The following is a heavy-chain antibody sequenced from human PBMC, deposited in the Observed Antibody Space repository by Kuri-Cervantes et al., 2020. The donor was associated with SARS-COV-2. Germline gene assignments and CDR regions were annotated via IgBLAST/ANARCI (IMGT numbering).Heavy chain of an antibody. V-gene: IGHV3-9*01. CDR3: ARDDNSLDFWSGYGYYYGMDV. CDR1: GFTFDDYA. J-gene: IGHJ6*02. Sequence: LSLTCAASGFTFDDYAMHWVRQAPGKGLEWVSGISWNSGSIGYADFVKGRFTISRDNAKNSLFLQMNSLRDEDTAVYYCARDDNSLDFWSGYGYYYGMDVWGQGTTVTVSS. D-gene: IGHD3-3*01. CDR2: ISWNSGSI.